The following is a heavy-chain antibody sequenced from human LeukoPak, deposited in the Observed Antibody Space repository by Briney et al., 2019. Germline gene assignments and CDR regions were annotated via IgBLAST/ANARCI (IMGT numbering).Heavy chain of an antibody. CDR2: IYYSGST. Sequence: SETLSLTCTVSGGSISSSSYYWGWLRQPPGKGLEWIGTIYYSGSTYYNPSLKSRVTISVDTSKNQFSLKLSSVTAADTAVYYCARHGGHCTSTSCLEYFQHWGQGTLVTVSS. CDR1: GGSISSSSYY. D-gene: IGHD2-2*01. CDR3: ARHGGHCTSTSCLEYFQH. J-gene: IGHJ1*01. V-gene: IGHV4-39*01.